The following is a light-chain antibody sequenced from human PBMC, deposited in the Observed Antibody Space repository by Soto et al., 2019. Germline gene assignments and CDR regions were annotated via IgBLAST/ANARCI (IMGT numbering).Light chain of an antibody. Sequence: DIQMTQSPSTLSTSVGDIVTITCRASQSISSWLAWYQQKPGKAPKLLIYKASGLESGVPSRFSGSGSGIDFTLTISSLQPDDFATYYCQQYNSYSLLTFCGVAKVDIK. CDR3: QQYNSYSLLT. CDR2: KAS. CDR1: QSISSW. J-gene: IGKJ4*01. V-gene: IGKV1-5*03.